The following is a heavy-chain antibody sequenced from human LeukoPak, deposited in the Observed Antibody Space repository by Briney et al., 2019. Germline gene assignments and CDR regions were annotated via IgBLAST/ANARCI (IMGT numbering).Heavy chain of an antibody. V-gene: IGHV3-23*01. D-gene: IGHD6-6*01. CDR2: ISGSGGST. CDR3: AKTPRGSSSSTHSLDY. J-gene: IGHJ4*02. Sequence: GGSLRLSCAASGFTFSNYGMSWVRQAPGKGLEWVSAISGSGGSTYYADSVKGRFTISRDNSKNTLYLQMNSLRAEDTAVYYCAKTPRGSSSSTHSLDYWGQGTLVTVSS. CDR1: GFTFSNYG.